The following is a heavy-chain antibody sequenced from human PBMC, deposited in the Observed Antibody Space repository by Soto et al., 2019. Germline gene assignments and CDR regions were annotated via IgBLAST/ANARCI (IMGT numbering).Heavy chain of an antibody. Sequence: PSETLSLTCTVSGGSISSGDYYWSWIRQPPGKGLEWIGYIYYSGSTYYNPSLKSRVTISVDTSKNQFSLKLSSVTAADTAVYYCTRLVAGTDFDYWGQGTLVTVSS. V-gene: IGHV4-30-4*01. CDR2: IYYSGST. J-gene: IGHJ4*02. CDR1: GGSISSGDYY. CDR3: TRLVAGTDFDY. D-gene: IGHD6-19*01.